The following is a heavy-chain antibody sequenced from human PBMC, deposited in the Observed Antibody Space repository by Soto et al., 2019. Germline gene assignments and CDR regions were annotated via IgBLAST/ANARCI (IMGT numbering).Heavy chain of an antibody. Sequence: PGGSLRLSCAASGFTFSSYAMHWVRQAPGKGLEWVAVISYDGSNKYYADSVKGRFTISRDNSKNTLYLQMNSLRAEDTAVYYCARVRYDILTYFDYWGQGTLVPVSS. CDR2: ISYDGSNK. J-gene: IGHJ4*02. D-gene: IGHD3-9*01. V-gene: IGHV3-30-3*01. CDR1: GFTFSSYA. CDR3: ARVRYDILTYFDY.